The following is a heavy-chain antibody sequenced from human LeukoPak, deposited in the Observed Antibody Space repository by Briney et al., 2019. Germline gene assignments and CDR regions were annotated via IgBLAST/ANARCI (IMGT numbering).Heavy chain of an antibody. D-gene: IGHD3-10*01. V-gene: IGHV3-23*01. Sequence: GGSLRLSCGASGFSFSSYAMSWVRQAPGKGLEGVSVISGSGSNTYYADSVKGRFTISRDNSKKTLYLQINGLRAEDTAVYYCAKDRTSGSPGPNWWGQGTLVTVSS. CDR3: AKDRTSGSPGPNW. CDR1: GFSFSSYA. J-gene: IGHJ4*02. CDR2: ISGSGSNT.